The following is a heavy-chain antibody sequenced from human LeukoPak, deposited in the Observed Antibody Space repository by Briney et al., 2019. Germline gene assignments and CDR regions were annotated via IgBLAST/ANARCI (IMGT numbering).Heavy chain of an antibody. J-gene: IGHJ4*02. CDR2: INPNSGGT. D-gene: IGHD1-1*01. CDR1: GYTFSDYY. V-gene: IGHV1-2*02. Sequence: ASVKASCKASGYTFSDYYTHWVRQAPGQGLEWMGWINPNSGGTRYAQQFQGRVTMTRDTSIGTVYMELSTLRSDDTAVYYCARDLSTSSNWELDYWGQGTLVTVSP. CDR3: ARDLSTSSNWELDY.